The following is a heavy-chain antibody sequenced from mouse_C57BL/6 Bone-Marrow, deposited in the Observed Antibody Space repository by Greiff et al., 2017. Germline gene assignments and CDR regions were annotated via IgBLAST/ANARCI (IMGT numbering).Heavy chain of an antibody. J-gene: IGHJ2*01. Sequence: QVQLQQSGAELARPGASVKLSCKASGYTFTSYGISWVKQRPGQGLEWIGEIYPRSGNTYYNEKFKGKATLTADKSSSTAYMELRSLTSEDSAVYFCARWVTTVVATDYWGQGTTLTVSS. CDR1: GYTFTSYG. CDR2: IYPRSGNT. CDR3: ARWVTTVVATDY. V-gene: IGHV1-81*01. D-gene: IGHD1-1*01.